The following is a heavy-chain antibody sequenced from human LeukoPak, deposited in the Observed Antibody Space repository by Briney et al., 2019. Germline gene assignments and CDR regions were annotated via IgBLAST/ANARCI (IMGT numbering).Heavy chain of an antibody. Sequence: PGGSLRLSCAASGFTFSSSSMSWVRQAPGKGLEWVSLSSGRSGNTYYADSVKGRFTISRDNSNNTLYLQMNSLRAEDTAIYYCARVVPRRYYDQPSNKFDPWGQGTLVTVSS. V-gene: IGHV3-23*01. CDR1: GFTFSSSS. CDR2: SSGRSGNT. CDR3: ARVVPRRYYDQPSNKFDP. J-gene: IGHJ5*02. D-gene: IGHD3-22*01.